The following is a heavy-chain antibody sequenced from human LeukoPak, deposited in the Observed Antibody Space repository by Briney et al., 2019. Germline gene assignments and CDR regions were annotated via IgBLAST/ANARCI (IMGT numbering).Heavy chain of an antibody. D-gene: IGHD3-16*01. CDR1: GFTFSSYG. CDR2: IWYDGSNK. V-gene: IGHV3-33*01. Sequence: QPGRSLRLSCAASGFTFSSYGMHWVRQAPGKGLEWVAVIWYDGSNKYYADSVKGRFTISRDNSKNTLYLQMNSLRAEDTAAYYCAGGHYDNFGWNDYWGQGTLVTVSS. J-gene: IGHJ4*02. CDR3: AGGHYDNFGWNDY.